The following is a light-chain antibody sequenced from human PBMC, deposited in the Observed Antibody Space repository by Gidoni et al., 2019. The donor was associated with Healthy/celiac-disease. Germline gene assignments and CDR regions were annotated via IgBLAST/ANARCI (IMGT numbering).Light chain of an antibody. CDR3: QQSYSTPFT. Sequence: DIQMPHSPSSLSASVGDGVTITCRASQSISSFLNWYQQKPGKAPKLLIYAASSLQSGVPSRFSGSGSGTDFTLTISSLQPEDFATYYCQQSYSTPFTFGPGTKVDIK. V-gene: IGKV1-39*01. J-gene: IGKJ3*01. CDR2: AAS. CDR1: QSISSF.